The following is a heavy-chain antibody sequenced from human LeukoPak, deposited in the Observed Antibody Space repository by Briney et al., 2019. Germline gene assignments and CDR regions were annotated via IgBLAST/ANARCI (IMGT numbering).Heavy chain of an antibody. Sequence: PGGSLRLSCAASGFTFSSSSRNWVRQAPGKGLEWVSSISSSGKYIYYADSMKGRFTISRDNAKDSVSFQMNSLRVEDTAIYFCARDLGARISCYSHRGQGTLVTVSS. CDR1: GFTFSSSS. CDR2: ISSSGKYI. J-gene: IGHJ4*02. CDR3: ARDLGARISCYSH. V-gene: IGHV3-21*01. D-gene: IGHD2-15*01.